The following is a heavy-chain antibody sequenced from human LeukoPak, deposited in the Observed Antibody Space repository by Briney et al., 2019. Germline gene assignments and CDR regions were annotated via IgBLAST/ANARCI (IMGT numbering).Heavy chain of an antibody. J-gene: IGHJ3*02. Sequence: GGSLRLSCAASGFTFSSYSMNWVRQAPGKGLEWVSSISSSSSYIYYADSVKGRFTISRDNAKNSLYLQMNSLRAEDTAVYYCARDLSPRFLLWFGEFYDAFDIWGQGTMVTVSS. V-gene: IGHV3-21*01. CDR3: ARDLSPRFLLWFGEFYDAFDI. CDR2: ISSSSSYI. D-gene: IGHD3-10*01. CDR1: GFTFSSYS.